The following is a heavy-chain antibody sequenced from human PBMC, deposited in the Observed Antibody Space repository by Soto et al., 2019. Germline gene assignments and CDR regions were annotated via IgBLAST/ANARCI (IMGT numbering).Heavy chain of an antibody. CDR1: GFTFSSYA. D-gene: IGHD6-6*01. CDR2: ISGSGGST. V-gene: IGHV3-23*01. J-gene: IGHJ4*02. CDR3: AKPSPLAARRFFDTYDY. Sequence: GGSLRLSCAASGFTFSSYAMSWVRQAPGKGLEWVSAISGSGGSTYYADSVKGRFTISRDNSKNTLYLKMNSLRAEDTAVYYCAKPSPLAARRFFDTYDYWGQGTLVTVS.